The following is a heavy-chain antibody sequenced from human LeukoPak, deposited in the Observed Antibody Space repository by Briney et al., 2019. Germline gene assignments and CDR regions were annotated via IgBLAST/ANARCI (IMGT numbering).Heavy chain of an antibody. D-gene: IGHD3-22*01. V-gene: IGHV3-30*18. Sequence: GGSLRLSCAASGFSFSNYGMHWVRQAPGKGLEWVAVISYDGRNKYYADSVKGRFIISRDNSKNTLYLQMNSLRAEDTAAYYCAKGSSGYYYDNWFDPWGQGTLVTVSS. J-gene: IGHJ5*02. CDR3: AKGSSGYYYDNWFDP. CDR1: GFSFSNYG. CDR2: ISYDGRNK.